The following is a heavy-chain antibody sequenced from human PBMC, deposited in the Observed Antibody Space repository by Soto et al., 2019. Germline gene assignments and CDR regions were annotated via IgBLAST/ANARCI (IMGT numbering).Heavy chain of an antibody. D-gene: IGHD2-2*01. Sequence: SETLSLTCTVSGGSISSGGYYWSWIRQHPGKGLEWIGYIYYSGSTYYNPSLKSRVTISVDTSKNQFSLKLSSVTAADTAVYYCARVALCSSTSCFDYWGQGTLVTVSS. CDR1: GGSISSGGYY. CDR3: ARVALCSSTSCFDY. V-gene: IGHV4-31*03. CDR2: IYYSGST. J-gene: IGHJ4*02.